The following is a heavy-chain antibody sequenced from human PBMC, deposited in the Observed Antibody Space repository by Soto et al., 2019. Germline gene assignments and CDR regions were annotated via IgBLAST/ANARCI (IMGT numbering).Heavy chain of an antibody. D-gene: IGHD3-22*01. CDR1: GGSISSYY. Sequence: SETLSLTYTVSGGSISSYYWSWIRQPPGKGLEWIGHIYYSGSTNYNPSLKSRVTISVDTSKNQFSLKLSSVSAADTAVYYCARLYYDSSAYYYFDHWGRGTLVTVSS. CDR2: IYYSGST. CDR3: ARLYYDSSAYYYFDH. J-gene: IGHJ4*01. V-gene: IGHV4-59*08.